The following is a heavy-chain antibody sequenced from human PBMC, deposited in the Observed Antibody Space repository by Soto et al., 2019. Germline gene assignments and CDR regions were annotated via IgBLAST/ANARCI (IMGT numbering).Heavy chain of an antibody. V-gene: IGHV3-23*01. CDR1: GFTFCSYA. D-gene: IGHD3-3*01. CDR3: AKDNYDFWSGYYTDY. J-gene: IGHJ4*02. Sequence: PGGSLRLSCAASGFTFCSYAMGWVRQAPGKGLEWVSAISGSGGSTYYADSVKGRFTISRDNSKNTLYLQMNSLRAEDTAVYYCAKDNYDFWSGYYTDYWGQGTLVTVSS. CDR2: ISGSGGST.